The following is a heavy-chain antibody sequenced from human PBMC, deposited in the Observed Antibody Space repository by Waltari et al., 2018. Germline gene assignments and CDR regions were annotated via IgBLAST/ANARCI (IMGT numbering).Heavy chain of an antibody. CDR3: AKEERRSDGRGWYYYMDV. J-gene: IGHJ6*02. CDR1: GFTFSSYG. Sequence: QVQLVESGGGVVQPGRSLRLSCAASGFTFSSYGMHWVRQAPGKGLEWVAVISYDGIKIHSADSVKGRFTISRDNSKNTLYLQMNSLRAEDTAVYYCAKEERRSDGRGWYYYMDVWGQGTTVTVSS. V-gene: IGHV3-30*18. D-gene: IGHD3-3*01. CDR2: ISYDGIKI.